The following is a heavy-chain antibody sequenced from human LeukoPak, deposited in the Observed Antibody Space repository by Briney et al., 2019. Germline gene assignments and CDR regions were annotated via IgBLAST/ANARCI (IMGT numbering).Heavy chain of an antibody. D-gene: IGHD2/OR15-2a*01. V-gene: IGHV3-23*01. Sequence: GSLRLSCAASGFSFNDCTMDWVRQAPGKGLEWVAVISNDGTTYYIDSVKGRFTISRDNSKSTLYLQMNGLRAEDTAVYFCAKRVINNPFDNWGQGTLVTVSS. CDR3: AKRVINNPFDN. CDR2: ISNDGTT. CDR1: GFSFNDCT. J-gene: IGHJ4*02.